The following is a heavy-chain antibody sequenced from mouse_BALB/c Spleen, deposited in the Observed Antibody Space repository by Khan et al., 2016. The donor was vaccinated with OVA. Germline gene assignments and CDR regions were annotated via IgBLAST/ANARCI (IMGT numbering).Heavy chain of an antibody. D-gene: IGHD1-1*01. CDR3: TRLAYYYDSKGFAY. CDR1: GFTFSTYG. CDR2: VSTGGRYT. Sequence: EVQLVESGGDLVKPGGSLKLSCAASGFTFSTYGMSWVRQAPDKRLEWVATVSTGGRYTYYPDSVKGRFTISRDNAKNTLYLQMSGLRSEDTAMFYCTRLAYYYDSKGFAYWGQGTLVTVSA. J-gene: IGHJ3*01. V-gene: IGHV5-6*01.